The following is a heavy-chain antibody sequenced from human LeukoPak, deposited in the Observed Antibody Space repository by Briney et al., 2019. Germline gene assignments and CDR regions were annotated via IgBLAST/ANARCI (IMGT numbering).Heavy chain of an antibody. J-gene: IGHJ4*02. V-gene: IGHV3-23*01. D-gene: IGHD3-3*01. CDR1: GFTFSSYA. CDR2: ISGSGGST. CDR3: AKGLRSITIFGVVRDPPLYYFDY. Sequence: GGSLRLSCAASGFTFSSYAMSWVRQAPGKGLEWVSAISGSGGSTYYADSVKGRFTISRDNSKNTLYLQMNSLRAEDTAVYYCAKGLRSITIFGVVRDPPLYYFDYRGQGTLVTVSS.